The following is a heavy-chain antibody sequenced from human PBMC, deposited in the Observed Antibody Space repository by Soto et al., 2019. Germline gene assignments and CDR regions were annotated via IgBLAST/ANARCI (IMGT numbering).Heavy chain of an antibody. CDR1: GFTFSSYA. V-gene: IGHV3-23*01. D-gene: IGHD5-18*01. J-gene: IGHJ6*02. Sequence: PGGSLRLSCAASGFTFSSYAMSWVRQAPGKGLEWVSAISGSGGSTYYADSVKGRFTISRDNSKNTLYLQMNSLRAEDTAVYYCAKGPDTAMVCWYYYYGMDVWGQGTTVTVSS. CDR3: AKGPDTAMVCWYYYYGMDV. CDR2: ISGSGGST.